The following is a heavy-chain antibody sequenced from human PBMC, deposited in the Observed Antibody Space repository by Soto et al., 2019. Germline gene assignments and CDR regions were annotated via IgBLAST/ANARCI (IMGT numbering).Heavy chain of an antibody. CDR3: AHRRGYDFWSGREAFDP. D-gene: IGHD3-3*01. CDR1: GFSLSTSGVG. Sequence: SGPTLVKPTQTLTLTCTFSGFSLSTSGVGVGWIRQPPGKALEWLALIYWDDDKRYSPSLKSRLTITKDTSKNQVVLTMTNMDPVDTATYYCAHRRGYDFWSGREAFDPWGQGTLVTVSS. CDR2: IYWDDDK. V-gene: IGHV2-5*02. J-gene: IGHJ5*02.